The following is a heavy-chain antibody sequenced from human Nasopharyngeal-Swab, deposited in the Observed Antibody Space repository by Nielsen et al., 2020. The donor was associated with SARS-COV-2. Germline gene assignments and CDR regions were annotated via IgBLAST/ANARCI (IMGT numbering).Heavy chain of an antibody. D-gene: IGHD5-18*01. CDR3: ARTRYSYGFFTTGRGGYMDV. CDR1: GGSISSYY. V-gene: IGHV4-4*07. Sequence: SETLSLTCTVVSGGSISSYYWSWIRQPAGKGLEWIGRIYTSGSTNYNPSLKSRVTMSVDTSKNQFSLKLSSVTAADTAVYYCARTRYSYGFFTTGRGGYMDVWGKGTTVTVSS. CDR2: IYTSGST. J-gene: IGHJ6*03.